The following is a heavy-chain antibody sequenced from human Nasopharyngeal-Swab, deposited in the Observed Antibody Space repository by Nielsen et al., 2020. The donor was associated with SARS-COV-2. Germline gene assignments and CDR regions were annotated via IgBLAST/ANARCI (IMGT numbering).Heavy chain of an antibody. V-gene: IGHV3-30*03. Sequence: VRQAPGKGLVWVAVISYDGSNKYYADSVKGRFTISRDNSKNTRYLQMNSLRAEDTAVYYCATTVTTLSGYWGQGTLVTVSS. CDR2: ISYDGSNK. D-gene: IGHD4-17*01. CDR3: ATTVTTLSGY. J-gene: IGHJ4*02.